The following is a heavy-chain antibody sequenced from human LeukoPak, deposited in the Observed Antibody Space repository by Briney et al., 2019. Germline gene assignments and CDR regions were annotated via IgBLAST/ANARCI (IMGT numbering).Heavy chain of an antibody. CDR2: INPDGSET. J-gene: IGHJ4*02. Sequence: GGSLRLSCAASGFTFSTYWVHWVRQAPGKGLVWVSRINPDGSETDYADSVKGRFTISRDNSKNTLYLQMNSLRAEDTAVYYCAKVGVAVAGVIDYWGQGTLVTVSS. CDR1: GFTFSTYW. V-gene: IGHV3-74*01. CDR3: AKVGVAVAGVIDY. D-gene: IGHD6-19*01.